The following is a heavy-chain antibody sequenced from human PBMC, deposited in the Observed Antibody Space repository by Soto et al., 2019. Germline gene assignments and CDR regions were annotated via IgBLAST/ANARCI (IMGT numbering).Heavy chain of an antibody. CDR3: ARMGGLFYYYSMDV. CDR1: GFNLDGYC. V-gene: IGHV3-20*04. D-gene: IGHD3-16*01. J-gene: IGHJ6*04. CDR2: IDWTGDNT. Sequence: GGSLRLACEASGFNLDGYCMAWVRQVPGKGLEWVSSIDWTGDNTGYADSVKGRFTISRDNAKNSLFLQMNSLRAEDTAFYYCARMGGLFYYYSMDVWGKGTTVTVSP.